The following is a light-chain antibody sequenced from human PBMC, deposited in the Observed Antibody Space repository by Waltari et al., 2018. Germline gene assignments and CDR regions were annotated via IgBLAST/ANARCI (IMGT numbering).Light chain of an antibody. Sequence: SYELTQPPSVSVSPGQTASITCSGAILGHTYASWYQQKPGQSPLLVIYQDTKRPSGIPERFSGSKSGNAATLTISGTQAMDEADYYCQALGTGAWVFGGGTKLTVL. CDR3: QALGTGAWV. CDR2: QDT. J-gene: IGLJ3*02. V-gene: IGLV3-1*01. CDR1: ILGHTY.